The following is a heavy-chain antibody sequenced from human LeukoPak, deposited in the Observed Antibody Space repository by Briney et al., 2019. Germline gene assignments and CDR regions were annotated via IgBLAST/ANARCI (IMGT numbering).Heavy chain of an antibody. V-gene: IGHV3-23*01. CDR1: GFTFSSYA. CDR2: ISGSGGST. Sequence: GGSLRLSCAASGFTFSSYAMSWVRQAPGKGLEWVSAISGSGGSTYYADSVKGRFTISRDNAKNSLYLQMNSLRAEDTAVYYCARGTHYYYYYMDVWGKGPTVPVSS. CDR3: ARGTHYYYYYMDV. J-gene: IGHJ6*03.